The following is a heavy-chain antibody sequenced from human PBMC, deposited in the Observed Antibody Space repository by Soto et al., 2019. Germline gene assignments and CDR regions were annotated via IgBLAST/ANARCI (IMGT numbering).Heavy chain of an antibody. CDR3: AKGAYGDYDL. D-gene: IGHD4-17*01. CDR2: ISASGART. Sequence: EVQLLESGGGLVQPGGSLRLSCAASGFTFSSNAMSWVRQAPGQGLEWVSAISASGARTYYANGVKGRFTNSRDNSQNTLYMAMNSLRAEDTDVYYCAKGAYGDYDLWGRGTLVTVSS. J-gene: IGHJ2*01. V-gene: IGHV3-23*01. CDR1: GFTFSSNA.